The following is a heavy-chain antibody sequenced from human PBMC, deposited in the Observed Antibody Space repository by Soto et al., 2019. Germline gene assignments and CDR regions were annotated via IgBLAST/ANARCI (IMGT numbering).Heavy chain of an antibody. J-gene: IGHJ4*02. V-gene: IGHV1-18*01. D-gene: IGHD1-1*01. Sequence: ASVKVSCKASGYTFTIYGITWVRQAPGQGLEWMGWISAHNGNTDYAQKLQGRVIVTRDTSTSTAYMELRSLISDDTAVYYCARGRYGDYWGQGALVTVPS. CDR1: GYTFTIYG. CDR3: ARGRYGDY. CDR2: ISAHNGNT.